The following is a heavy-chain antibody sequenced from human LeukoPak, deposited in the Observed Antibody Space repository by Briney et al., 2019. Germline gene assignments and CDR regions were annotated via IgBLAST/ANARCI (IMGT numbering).Heavy chain of an antibody. D-gene: IGHD3-9*01. CDR1: GYTFTGYY. J-gene: IGHJ3*02. CDR3: ACLYYDILTGYSPDAFDI. Sequence: ASVKVSCKASGYTFTGYYMHWVRQAPGQGLEWMGWINPNSGGTNYAQKFQGRVTMTRDTSISTAYMELSRLRSDDTAVYYCACLYYDILTGYSPDAFDIWGQGTMVTVSS. V-gene: IGHV1-2*02. CDR2: INPNSGGT.